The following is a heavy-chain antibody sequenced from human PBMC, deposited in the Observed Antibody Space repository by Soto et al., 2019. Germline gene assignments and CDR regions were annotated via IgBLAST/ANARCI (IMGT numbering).Heavy chain of an antibody. CDR3: ARHPRDDYNYGGSGIFDY. D-gene: IGHD4-4*01. Sequence: QLQLQESGPGLVKPSETLSLTCSVSGGSISSRTFWWAWIRQPPGKGLEWIGDMYYNGSSYSSPSLKSRVTLSVDTSKNQLSLKLNSVTAADTAVYYCARHPRDDYNYGGSGIFDYWGQGTLVTVSS. CDR2: MYYNGSS. J-gene: IGHJ4*02. V-gene: IGHV4-39*01. CDR1: GGSISSRTFW.